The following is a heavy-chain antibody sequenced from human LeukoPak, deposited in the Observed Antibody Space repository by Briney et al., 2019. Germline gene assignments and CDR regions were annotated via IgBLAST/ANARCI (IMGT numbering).Heavy chain of an antibody. Sequence: PSETLSLTCAVYGGSFSGYYWSWIRQPPGKGLEWIGEINHSGSTNYNPSLKSRVTISVDTSKNQFSLKLSSVTAADTAVYYCASRVVVAAIPNINWFDPWGQGTLVTVSS. D-gene: IGHD2-15*01. V-gene: IGHV4-34*01. CDR3: ASRVVVAAIPNINWFDP. J-gene: IGHJ5*02. CDR2: INHSGST. CDR1: GGSFSGYY.